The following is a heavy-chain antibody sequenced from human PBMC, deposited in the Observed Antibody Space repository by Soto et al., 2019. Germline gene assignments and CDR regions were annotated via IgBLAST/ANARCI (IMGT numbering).Heavy chain of an antibody. CDR3: ARGGPLLRYLDGLSDYYYGMDV. V-gene: IGHV4-34*01. Sequence: PSETLSLTCAVYGGSFSGYYWSWSRQPPGKGLEWIGEINHSGSTNYNPSLKSRVTISVDTSKNQFSLKLSSVTAADTAVYYCARGGPLLRYLDGLSDYYYGMDVWGQGTTVTVSS. CDR2: INHSGST. CDR1: GGSFSGYY. D-gene: IGHD3-9*01. J-gene: IGHJ6*02.